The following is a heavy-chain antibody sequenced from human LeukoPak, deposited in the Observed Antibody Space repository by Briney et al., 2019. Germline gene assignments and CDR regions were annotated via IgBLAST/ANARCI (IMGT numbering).Heavy chain of an antibody. CDR3: ARAGGLYCSSTSCQSYYYYMDV. V-gene: IGHV4-61*02. Sequence: SETLSLTCTVSGGSISSGSYYWSWIRQPAGKGLEWIGRIYTSGSTNYNPSLKSRVTISVDTSKNQFSLKLSSVTAADTAVYYCARAGGLYCSSTSCQSYYYYMDVWGKGTTVTISS. J-gene: IGHJ6*03. D-gene: IGHD2-2*01. CDR2: IYTSGST. CDR1: GGSISSGSYY.